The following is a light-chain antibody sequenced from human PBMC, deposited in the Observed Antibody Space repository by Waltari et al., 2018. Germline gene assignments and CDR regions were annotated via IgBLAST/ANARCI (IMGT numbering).Light chain of an antibody. J-gene: IGKJ2*01. CDR1: QSVNSN. CDR3: KQYNDRPPYT. CDR2: GAS. V-gene: IGKV3-15*01. Sequence: ETVMTQSPGTLSVSPGERATLSCRASQSVNSNLAWYQQKPGQPPRLLIYGASSRATGIPARFSGSGSGTEFTLTISSLQSEDFAVYYCKQYNDRPPYTFGQGTKLEIK.